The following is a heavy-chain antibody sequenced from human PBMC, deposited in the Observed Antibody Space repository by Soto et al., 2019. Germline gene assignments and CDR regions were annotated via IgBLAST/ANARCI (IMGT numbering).Heavy chain of an antibody. CDR2: IIPMFGTE. V-gene: IGHV1-69*12. CDR1: VGTFSSYA. J-gene: IGHJ4*02. D-gene: IGHD6-19*01. CDR3: ARELGAVAVAGSGFAY. Sequence: QVQLVQSGAEVKKPGSSVKVSCKASVGTFSSYATSWVRQAPGHGLEWMGGIIPMFGTEHYAQKFQGRVTRAADESTSTANMELRSLSSEDAAVYYWARELGAVAVAGSGFAYWGQGSLVIVSS.